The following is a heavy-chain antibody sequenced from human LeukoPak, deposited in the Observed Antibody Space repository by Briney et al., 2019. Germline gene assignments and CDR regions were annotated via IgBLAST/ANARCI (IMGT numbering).Heavy chain of an antibody. V-gene: IGHV3-21*01. CDR1: GFTFSSYN. Sequence: GGSLRLSCEASGFTFSSYNMNWVRQAPGKRLEWVSSVTSSSSYVFYADSVKGRFTISRDNAKNSLYLQMNSLRVEDTAFYYCAAVIDYWGQGTLVTVSS. J-gene: IGHJ4*02. CDR2: VTSSSSYV. CDR3: AAVIDY.